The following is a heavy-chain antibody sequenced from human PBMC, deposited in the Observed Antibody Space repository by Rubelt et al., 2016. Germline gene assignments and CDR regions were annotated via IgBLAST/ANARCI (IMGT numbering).Heavy chain of an antibody. CDR2: IYHSGST. V-gene: IGHV4-4*02. J-gene: IGHJ3*02. D-gene: IGHD3-22*01. CDR3: ASYDSSGYYRIPFDI. Sequence: EWIGEIYHSGSTNYNPSLKSRVTISVDKSKNQFSLKLSSVTAADTAVYYCASYDSSGYYRIPFDIWGQGTMVTVSS.